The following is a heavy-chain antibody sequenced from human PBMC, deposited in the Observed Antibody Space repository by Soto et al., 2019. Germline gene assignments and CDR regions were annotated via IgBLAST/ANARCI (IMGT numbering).Heavy chain of an antibody. CDR3: TRDASRDSSARGWFDP. CDR2: ISSNSAYI. V-gene: IGHV3-21*01. J-gene: IGHJ5*02. D-gene: IGHD6-13*01. Sequence: GGSLRLSCAASGFTFRSFTMNRARQAPGKGLEWVSTISSNSAYIYYTDALRGRFTISRDNAKNSLHLQMNSLRAEETAVYYCTRDASRDSSARGWFDPWGPGTLVTVSS. CDR1: GFTFRSFT.